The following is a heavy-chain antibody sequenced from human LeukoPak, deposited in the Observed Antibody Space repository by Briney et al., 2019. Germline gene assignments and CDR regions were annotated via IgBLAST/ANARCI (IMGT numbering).Heavy chain of an antibody. CDR2: MNPNSGNT. D-gene: IGHD6-6*01. V-gene: IGHV1-8*03. J-gene: IGHJ4*02. CDR3: ARDFGRIAARRPYFDY. CDR1: GYTFTSYD. Sequence: ASVKVSCKASGYTFTSYDINWVRQATGQGLEWMGWMNPNSGNTGYAQKFQGRVTITRNTSISTAYMELRSLRSDDTAVYYCARDFGRIAARRPYFDYWGQGTLVTVSS.